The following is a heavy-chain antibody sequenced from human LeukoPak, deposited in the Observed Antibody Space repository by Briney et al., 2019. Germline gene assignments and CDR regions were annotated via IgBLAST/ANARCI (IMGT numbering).Heavy chain of an antibody. CDR3: ARANSGGSQYYYYYYMDV. V-gene: IGHV4-59*01. CDR2: ISYSGST. J-gene: IGHJ6*03. CDR1: GGSISSYY. D-gene: IGHD4-23*01. Sequence: SETLSLTCTVSGGSISSYYWSWIRQPPGKGLEWLGYISYSGSTNYNPSLKSRVTISVDTSKNQFSLKLSSVTAADTAVYYCARANSGGSQYYYYYYMDVWGKGTTVTVSS.